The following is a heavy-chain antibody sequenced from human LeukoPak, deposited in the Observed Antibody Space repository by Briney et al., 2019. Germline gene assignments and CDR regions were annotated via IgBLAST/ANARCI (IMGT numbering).Heavy chain of an antibody. CDR3: ARSSVNWFDP. CDR1: GYSFANYW. CDR2: IYPPDSAT. D-gene: IGHD3-3*01. Sequence: GASPKISCKGSGYSFANYWIGWVRQMPGKGLEGMGIIYPPDSATRYRPSFQGQVTISSDKFFSTAYLQWSSLKASDTAIYYCARSSVNWFDPWGQGTLVSVSS. V-gene: IGHV5-51*01. J-gene: IGHJ5*02.